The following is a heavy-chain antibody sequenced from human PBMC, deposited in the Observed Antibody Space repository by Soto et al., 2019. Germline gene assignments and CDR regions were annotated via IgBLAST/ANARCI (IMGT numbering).Heavy chain of an antibody. Sequence: QLQLQESGPGLVKPSETLSLTCTVSGGSISSSSYYWGWIRQPPGKGLEWIGSIYYSGSTYYNPSLKSRVTISVDTSKNQFSLKLSSVTAADTAVYYCARPDVTTDYYYGMDLWGQGTTVTVSS. D-gene: IGHD4-17*01. CDR2: IYYSGST. CDR3: ARPDVTTDYYYGMDL. J-gene: IGHJ6*02. CDR1: GGSISSSSYY. V-gene: IGHV4-39*01.